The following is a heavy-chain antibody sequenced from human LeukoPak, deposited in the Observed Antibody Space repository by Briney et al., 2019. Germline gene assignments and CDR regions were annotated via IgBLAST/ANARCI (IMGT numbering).Heavy chain of an antibody. D-gene: IGHD7-27*01. CDR3: ARDRGGLTGGD. Sequence: PGGSLRLSCEASGFIFSSYWMHWVRQAPGKGLEWVSSISSSSSYIYYADSVKGRFTISRDNAKNSLYLQMNSLRAEDTAVYYCARDRGGLTGGDWGQGTLVTVSS. J-gene: IGHJ4*02. V-gene: IGHV3-21*01. CDR2: ISSSSSYI. CDR1: GFIFSSYW.